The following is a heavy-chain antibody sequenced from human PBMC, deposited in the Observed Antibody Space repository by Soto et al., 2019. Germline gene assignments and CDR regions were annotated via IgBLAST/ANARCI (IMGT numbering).Heavy chain of an antibody. CDR3: ARGLVIRPYYYHGMDV. CDR1: GGSISSGDYF. J-gene: IGHJ6*02. Sequence: QVQLQDSGPGLVKPSQTLSLTCTVSGGSISSGDYFWSWIRQSPGKGLEWIGYISSIGSTYYNPSLKSRVSVSRDTYKNQFSLKLSSVTTTDTAVYYCARGLVIRPYYYHGMDVWGQGTTVTVSS. D-gene: IGHD3-9*01. V-gene: IGHV4-30-4*01. CDR2: ISSIGST.